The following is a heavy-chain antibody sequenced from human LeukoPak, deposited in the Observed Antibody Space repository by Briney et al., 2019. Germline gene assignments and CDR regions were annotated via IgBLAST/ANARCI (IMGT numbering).Heavy chain of an antibody. Sequence: PGGSLRLSCAASGFTFSSYAMSWVRQAPGKGLERVSAISGSGGSTYYADSVKGRFTISRDNSKNTLYLQMNSLRAEDTAVYYCATSPPPYCSSTSCSDYWGQGTLVTVSS. CDR3: ATSPPPYCSSTSCSDY. CDR2: ISGSGGST. J-gene: IGHJ4*02. D-gene: IGHD2-2*01. V-gene: IGHV3-23*01. CDR1: GFTFSSYA.